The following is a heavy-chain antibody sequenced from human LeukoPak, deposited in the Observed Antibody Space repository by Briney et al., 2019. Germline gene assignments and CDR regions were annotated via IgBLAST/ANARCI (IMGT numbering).Heavy chain of an antibody. Sequence: GGSLRLSCAASGFTFSSYSMNWVRQAPGKGLEWVSSISSSSSYIYYADSVKGRFTISRDNAKNSLYLHLNSLRAEDTAVYYCASEIWWRFDHWGQGSLVTVSS. CDR2: ISSSSSYI. CDR3: ASEIWWRFDH. J-gene: IGHJ4*02. D-gene: IGHD5-12*01. V-gene: IGHV3-21*01. CDR1: GFTFSSYS.